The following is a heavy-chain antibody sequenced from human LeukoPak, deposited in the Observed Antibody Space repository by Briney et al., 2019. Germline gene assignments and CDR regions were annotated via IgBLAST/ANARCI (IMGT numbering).Heavy chain of an antibody. CDR3: ARQMQSHGNFDS. Sequence: GGSLRLSCAASGFTVSSYAMHWVRQPIGKGLEWVSALGIAGDAFYPGSVKGRFTISRENARNSLYLQMNSLRAEDTAMYYCARQMQSHGNFDSWGQGTLVTVSS. D-gene: IGHD1-26*01. CDR1: GFTVSSYA. CDR2: LGIAGDA. J-gene: IGHJ4*02. V-gene: IGHV3-13*01.